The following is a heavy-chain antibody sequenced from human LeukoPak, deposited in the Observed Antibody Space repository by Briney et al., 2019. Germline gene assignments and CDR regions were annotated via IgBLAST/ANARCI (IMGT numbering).Heavy chain of an antibody. D-gene: IGHD5-18*01. Sequence: SQTLSLTCTVSGGSISSGSYYWSWIRQPAGKGLEWIGRIYTSGSTNYNPSLKSRVTISVDTSKNQFSLKLSSVTAADTAVYYCARVMISLYSYGMNWFDPWGQGTLVTVSS. V-gene: IGHV4-61*02. J-gene: IGHJ5*02. CDR1: GGSISSGSYY. CDR3: ARVMISLYSYGMNWFDP. CDR2: IYTSGST.